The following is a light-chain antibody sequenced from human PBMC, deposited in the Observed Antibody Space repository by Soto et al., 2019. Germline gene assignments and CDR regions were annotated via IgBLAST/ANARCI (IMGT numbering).Light chain of an antibody. J-gene: IGLJ1*01. Sequence: QSVLTQLRSVSGSPGQSVSISCTATSSYVGGYNSISWYQQHPGKAPRLMIYDVNVRPSGVPHRFSGSRSGNTASLTISGLQAEDEAEYYCCSYAGTDTHYVFGTGTKV. CDR2: DVN. CDR1: SSYVGGYNS. CDR3: CSYAGTDTHYV. V-gene: IGLV2-11*01.